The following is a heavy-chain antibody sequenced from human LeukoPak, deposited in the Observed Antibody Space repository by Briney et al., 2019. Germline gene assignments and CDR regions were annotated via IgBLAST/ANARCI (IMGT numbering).Heavy chain of an antibody. CDR2: MNSDGRST. V-gene: IGHV3-74*01. Sequence: PGGSLRLSCVGSGFTFSAYWMHWVRQAPGKGLEWVSRMNSDGRSTSYGDSVKGRFTISRDNAKNTLYLQMNSLRAEDTAVYYCARVAGDSSGYYHYFESWGQGTLVTVSS. CDR3: ARVAGDSSGYYHYFES. CDR1: GFTFSAYW. J-gene: IGHJ4*02. D-gene: IGHD3-22*01.